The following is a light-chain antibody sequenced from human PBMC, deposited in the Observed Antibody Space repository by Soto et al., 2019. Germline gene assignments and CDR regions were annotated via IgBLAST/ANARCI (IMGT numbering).Light chain of an antibody. CDR2: EVT. CDR3: SSFTSRDTLV. V-gene: IGLV2-14*01. Sequence: QSVLTQPASVSGSPGQSITISCTGTSSDIGAYDFVSWYQQHPAKAPRLIISEVTNRPSGVSNRFSGSKSGNTASLTISRLQVEDEAYYFCSSFTSRDTLVFGGGTKLTVL. CDR1: SSDIGAYDF. J-gene: IGLJ3*02.